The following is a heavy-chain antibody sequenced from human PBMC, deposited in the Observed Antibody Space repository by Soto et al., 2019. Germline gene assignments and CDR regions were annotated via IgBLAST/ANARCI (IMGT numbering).Heavy chain of an antibody. Sequence: QLGGSLRLSCAASGFTFSSYAMSWVRQAPGKGLEWVSAISGSGGSTYYADSVKGRFTISRDNSKNTLYLQMNSLRAEDTAVYYCAKDPSLYSSSSFDYWGQGTLVTVSS. V-gene: IGHV3-23*01. CDR2: ISGSGGST. D-gene: IGHD6-6*01. J-gene: IGHJ4*02. CDR3: AKDPSLYSSSSFDY. CDR1: GFTFSSYA.